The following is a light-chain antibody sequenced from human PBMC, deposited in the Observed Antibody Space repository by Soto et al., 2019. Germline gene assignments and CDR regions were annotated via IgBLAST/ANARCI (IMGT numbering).Light chain of an antibody. Sequence: DIQMTQSPSTLSASVGDRVTITCRASQSISSWLAWYQQKPGKAPKLLLYMASSLESGVPSRFSGSGSGTEFTLTISSLQPDDFATYYCQQYNSYPLTFGGGNKVEIK. CDR2: MAS. V-gene: IGKV1-5*03. J-gene: IGKJ4*01. CDR3: QQYNSYPLT. CDR1: QSISSW.